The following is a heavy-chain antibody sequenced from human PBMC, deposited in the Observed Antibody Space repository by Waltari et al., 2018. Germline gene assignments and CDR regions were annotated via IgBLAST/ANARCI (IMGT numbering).Heavy chain of an antibody. CDR3: AKNEPMIVVLPGAFDI. CDR2: ISGSGGST. Sequence: EVQLLESGGGLVQPGGSLRLSCAASGFTFSSYAMSWVRRAPGKGLEWVSAISGSGGSTYYADSVKGRFTISRDNSKNTLYLQMNSLRAEDTAVYYCAKNEPMIVVLPGAFDIWGQGTMVTVSS. J-gene: IGHJ3*02. D-gene: IGHD3-22*01. V-gene: IGHV3-23*01. CDR1: GFTFSSYA.